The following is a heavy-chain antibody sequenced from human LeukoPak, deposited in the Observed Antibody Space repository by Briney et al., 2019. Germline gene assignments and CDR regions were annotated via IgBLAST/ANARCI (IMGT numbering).Heavy chain of an antibody. Sequence: GGSLRLSCAASGFTFSSYGLHWVRQAPGKGLEWVAVISYDGSNKYYADSVKGRFTISRDNSKNTLYLQMNSLRAEDTAVYYCAKGRPIDVWGQGATVTVSS. CDR3: AKGRPIDV. V-gene: IGHV3-30*18. CDR1: GFTFSSYG. D-gene: IGHD6-6*01. CDR2: ISYDGSNK. J-gene: IGHJ6*02.